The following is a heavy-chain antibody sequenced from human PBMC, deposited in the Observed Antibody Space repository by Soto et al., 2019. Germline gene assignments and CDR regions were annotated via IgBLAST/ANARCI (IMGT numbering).Heavy chain of an antibody. CDR2: ISAYNGNT. D-gene: IGHD6-19*01. Sequence: ASVKVSCKASGYAFTSYGICWVRQAPGQGLEWMGWISAYNGNTNYAQKLQGRVTMTTDTSTSTAYMELRSLRSDDTAVYYCARDLVAVAGTSYFDYWGQGTLVTVSS. V-gene: IGHV1-18*01. J-gene: IGHJ4*02. CDR1: GYAFTSYG. CDR3: ARDLVAVAGTSYFDY.